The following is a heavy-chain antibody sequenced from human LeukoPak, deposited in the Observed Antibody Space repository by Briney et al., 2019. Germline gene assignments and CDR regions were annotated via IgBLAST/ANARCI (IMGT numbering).Heavy chain of an antibody. J-gene: IGHJ6*02. Sequence: PSETLSLTCAVYGGSFSGYYWSWIRQPPGKGLEWIGEINHSGSTNYNPSLKSRVTISVDTSKNQFSLKLSSVTAADTAVYYCARARLAAAGPSTDSRRPPGRARRYGMDVWGQGTTVTVSS. CDR1: GGSFSGYY. CDR3: ARARLAAAGPSTDSRRPPGRARRYGMDV. CDR2: INHSGST. D-gene: IGHD6-13*01. V-gene: IGHV4-34*01.